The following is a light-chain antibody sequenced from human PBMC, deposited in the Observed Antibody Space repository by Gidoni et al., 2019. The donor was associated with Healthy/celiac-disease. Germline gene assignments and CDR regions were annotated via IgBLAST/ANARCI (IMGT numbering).Light chain of an antibody. J-gene: IGKJ2*01. CDR1: QSISSY. CDR3: QQSYSTPNT. CDR2: AAS. Sequence: IQMTQAPSSLSASVGDRVTITCRASQSISSYLNWYQQKPGKAPKLLIYAASSLQSGVPSRFSGSGSGTDFTLTISSLQPEDFATYYCQQSYSTPNTFGQGTKLEIK. V-gene: IGKV1-39*01.